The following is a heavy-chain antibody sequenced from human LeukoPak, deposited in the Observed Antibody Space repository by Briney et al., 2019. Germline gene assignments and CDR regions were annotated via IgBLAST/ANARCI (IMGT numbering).Heavy chain of an antibody. D-gene: IGHD3-10*01. Sequence: SCVASRFNFLNYAMSWVRQSPGNGLEGVSAISANDDTPCYAVSVKGRHIISRDNSKNTHDPQPNNMRHDDTAIHYCAKDQELSGDAFAMCGEGTTVTVHS. CDR2: ISANDDTP. J-gene: IGHJ3*02. V-gene: IGHV3-23*01. CDR1: RFNFLNYA. CDR3: AKDQELSGDAFAM.